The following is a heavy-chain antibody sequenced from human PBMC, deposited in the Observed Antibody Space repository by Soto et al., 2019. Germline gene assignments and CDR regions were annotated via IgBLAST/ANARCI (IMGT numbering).Heavy chain of an antibody. D-gene: IGHD3-10*01. J-gene: IGHJ6*02. Sequence: SVKVSCKASGGTFSSYAISWVRQAPGQGLEWMGGIIPIFGTANYAQKFQGRVTITADESTSTAYMELSSLRSEDTAVYYCASRILWFGESYYYYGTDVWGQGTTVTVSS. CDR2: IIPIFGTA. CDR3: ASRILWFGESYYYYGTDV. V-gene: IGHV1-69*13. CDR1: GGTFSSYA.